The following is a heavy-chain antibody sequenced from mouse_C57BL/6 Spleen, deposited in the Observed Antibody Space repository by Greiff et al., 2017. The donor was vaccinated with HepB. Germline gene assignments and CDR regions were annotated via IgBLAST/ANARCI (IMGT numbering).Heavy chain of an antibody. CDR1: GFTFSSYA. CDR2: ISDGGSYT. J-gene: IGHJ3*01. V-gene: IGHV5-4*01. Sequence: EVKLMESGGGLVKPGGSLKLSCAASGFTFSSYAMSWVRQTPEKRLEWVATISDGGSYTYYPDNVKGRFTISRDNAKNNLYLQMSHLKSEDTAMYYCARETIYYYGSSYSAWFAYWGQGTLVTVSA. CDR3: ARETIYYYGSSYSAWFAY. D-gene: IGHD1-1*01.